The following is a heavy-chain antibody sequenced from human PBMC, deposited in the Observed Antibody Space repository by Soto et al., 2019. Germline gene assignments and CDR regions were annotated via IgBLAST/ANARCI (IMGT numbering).Heavy chain of an antibody. V-gene: IGHV3-48*01. D-gene: IGHD6-13*01. CDR2: ISSSSSTI. CDR1: GFTFSIYS. Sequence: EVQLVESGGGLVQPGGSLRLSCAASGFTFSIYSMNWVRQAPGKGLEWVSYISSSSSTIHYADSVKGRFTISRDNAKNSLYLQMNSLRAEDTAVYYCARDEGSSSWLDFWGQGNLVTVSS. CDR3: ARDEGSSSWLDF. J-gene: IGHJ4*02.